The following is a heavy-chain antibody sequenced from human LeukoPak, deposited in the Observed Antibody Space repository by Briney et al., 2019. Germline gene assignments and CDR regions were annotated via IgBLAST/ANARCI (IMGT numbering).Heavy chain of an antibody. CDR2: ISSSSSTI. J-gene: IGHJ4*02. V-gene: IGHV3-48*04. CDR1: GFTFSSYS. D-gene: IGHD4-17*01. CDR3: ARDTPRRTTVTTGFDY. Sequence: GGSLRLSCAASGFTFSSYSMNWVRQAPGKGLEWVSYISSSSSTIYYADSVKGRFTISRDNAKNSLYLQMNSLRAEDTAVYYCARDTPRRTTVTTGFDYWGQGTLVTVSS.